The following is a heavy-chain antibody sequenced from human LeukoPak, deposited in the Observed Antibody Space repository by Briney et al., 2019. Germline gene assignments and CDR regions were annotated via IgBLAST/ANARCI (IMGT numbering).Heavy chain of an antibody. Sequence: ASVKVSCKASGYTFTNYYIHWVRQAPGQGFGWMGIINPSIGTTSYAQKFQGRVTMTRDTSTSTVYMELSSLRSEDTAVYYCAKIVGASNGYFDYWGQGTLVTVSS. D-gene: IGHD1-26*01. CDR1: GYTFTNYY. CDR2: INPSIGTT. V-gene: IGHV1-46*01. J-gene: IGHJ4*02. CDR3: AKIVGASNGYFDY.